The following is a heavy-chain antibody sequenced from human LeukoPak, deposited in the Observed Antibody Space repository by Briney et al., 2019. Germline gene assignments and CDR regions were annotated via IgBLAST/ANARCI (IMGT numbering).Heavy chain of an antibody. D-gene: IGHD5-18*01. J-gene: IGHJ4*02. CDR3: ARDLNTAMSNFDY. Sequence: EASVRVSCKASGCTFTSYGISWVRQAPGQGLEWMGWIGAYNGNTNYAQKLQGRVTMTTDTSTSTAYMELRSLRSDDTAVYYCARDLNTAMSNFDYWGQGTLVTVSS. CDR1: GCTFTSYG. V-gene: IGHV1-18*01. CDR2: IGAYNGNT.